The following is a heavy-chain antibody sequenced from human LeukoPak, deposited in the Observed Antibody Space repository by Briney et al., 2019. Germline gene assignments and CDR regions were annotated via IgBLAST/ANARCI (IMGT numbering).Heavy chain of an antibody. Sequence: ASVKVSCKASGYTFTGYQMHWVRQAPGQGLEWMGWINPNSGGTNCVQKFQGRVTMTRDTSISTAYMELSRLRSDDTAVYYCAREGNSLYWGQGTLVTVSS. CDR3: AREGNSLY. J-gene: IGHJ4*02. V-gene: IGHV1-2*02. CDR1: GYTFTGYQ. D-gene: IGHD5-24*01. CDR2: INPNSGGT.